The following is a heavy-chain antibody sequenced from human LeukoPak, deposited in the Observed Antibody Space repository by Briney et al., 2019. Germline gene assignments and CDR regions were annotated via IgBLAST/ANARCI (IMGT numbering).Heavy chain of an antibody. V-gene: IGHV3-9*01. J-gene: IGHJ3*02. Sequence: GGSLRLSCAASGFTFSDYFMSWMRQAPGKGLEWVSGISWNSGSIGYADSVKGRFTISRDNAQNSLYLQMNSLRPEDTAMYYCGKDMRSGYSLDAFDIWGQGTMVTVSS. D-gene: IGHD3-22*01. CDR1: GFTFSDYF. CDR3: GKDMRSGYSLDAFDI. CDR2: ISWNSGSI.